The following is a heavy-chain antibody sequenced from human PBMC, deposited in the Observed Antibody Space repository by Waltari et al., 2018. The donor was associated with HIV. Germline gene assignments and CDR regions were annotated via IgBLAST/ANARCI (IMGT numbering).Heavy chain of an antibody. J-gene: IGHJ3*02. Sequence: QVQLQASGPGLVKASETLSLTCTDPGGPLSRYYWRWTRRPPGKGLEWIGRIYTSGSTNDNSSLKSRVTMSIDTSRNQFFLKLSSVTAADTAVYYCAREYCSSTSCSPNGRLGAFDIWGQGTMVTVSS. V-gene: IGHV4-4*07. CDR2: IYTSGST. D-gene: IGHD2-2*01. CDR1: GGPLSRYY. CDR3: AREYCSSTSCSPNGRLGAFDI.